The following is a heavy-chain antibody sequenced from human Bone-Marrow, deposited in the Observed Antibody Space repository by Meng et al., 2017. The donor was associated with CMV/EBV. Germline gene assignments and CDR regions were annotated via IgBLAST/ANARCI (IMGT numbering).Heavy chain of an antibody. Sequence: LSLTCAVYGGSFSGYYWSWIRQPQGKGLEWIGEIKHSGDTNYNPSLKSRVTISLDMSKNQFSLNLKSVTAADTAVYFCARDEEGILGHWGQGTLVTVSS. CDR1: GGSFSGYY. CDR3: ARDEEGILGH. D-gene: IGHD3-16*01. V-gene: IGHV4-34*01. CDR2: IKHSGDT. J-gene: IGHJ4*02.